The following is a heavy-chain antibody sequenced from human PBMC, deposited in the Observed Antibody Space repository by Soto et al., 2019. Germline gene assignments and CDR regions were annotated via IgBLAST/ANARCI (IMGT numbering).Heavy chain of an antibody. J-gene: IGHJ5*02. CDR3: AKSPTTVDWFDP. CDR2: ISGSGYTT. Sequence: DVQLLESGGGLVQPGGSLRLSCAASGFTFSTYAMSWVRQAPGKGLEWVSGISGSGYTTYYADSVKGRFTISRDNSNNTLYLQMNSLRAEDTAVYYCAKSPTTVDWFDPWGQGTLVTVSS. CDR1: GFTFSTYA. V-gene: IGHV3-23*01. D-gene: IGHD4-17*01.